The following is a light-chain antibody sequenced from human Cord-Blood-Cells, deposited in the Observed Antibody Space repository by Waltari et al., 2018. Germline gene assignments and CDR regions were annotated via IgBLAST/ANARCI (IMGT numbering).Light chain of an antibody. V-gene: IGLV2-14*03. CDR3: SSYTSSSTWV. J-gene: IGLJ3*02. CDR2: DVS. CDR1: SSDVGGYNY. Sequence: QSALTQPASVSGSPGQSITISCTGTSSDVGGYNYVAWYQQHPSKAPNLMIYDVSNRPSGVSKRFSVTKSGNTASLTISGLQAEDEADYYCSSYTSSSTWVFGGGTKLTVL.